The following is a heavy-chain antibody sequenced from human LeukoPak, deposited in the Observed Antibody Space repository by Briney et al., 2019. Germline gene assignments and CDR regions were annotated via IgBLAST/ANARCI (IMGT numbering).Heavy chain of an antibody. CDR1: GFTFSSYA. J-gene: IGHJ4*02. V-gene: IGHV3-64*01. D-gene: IGHD6-13*01. Sequence: GGSLRLSCAASGFTFSSYAMHWVRQAPGKGLEYVSAISSNGGSTYYANSVKGRFTISRDNSKNTLYLQMGSLRAEDMAVYYCARCRSSSWYEPYFDYWGQGALVTVSS. CDR2: ISSNGGST. CDR3: ARCRSSSWYEPYFDY.